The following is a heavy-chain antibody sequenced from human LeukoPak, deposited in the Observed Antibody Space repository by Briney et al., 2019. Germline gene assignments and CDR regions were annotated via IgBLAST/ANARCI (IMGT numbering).Heavy chain of an antibody. CDR2: ISYDGSNK. CDR3: ARDGDYGDYGYFDY. Sequence: PGGPLRLSCAASGFTFSSYAMHWVRQAPGKGLEWVAVISYDGSNKYYADSVKGRFTISRDNSKNTLYLQMNSLRAEDTAVYYCARDGDYGDYGYFDYWGQGTLVTVSS. V-gene: IGHV3-30*04. J-gene: IGHJ4*02. CDR1: GFTFSSYA. D-gene: IGHD4-17*01.